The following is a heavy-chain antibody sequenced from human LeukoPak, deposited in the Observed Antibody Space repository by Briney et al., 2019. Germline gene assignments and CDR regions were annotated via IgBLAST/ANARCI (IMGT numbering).Heavy chain of an antibody. CDR1: GFTFRSYA. CDR2: ISDSGGST. D-gene: IGHD4-17*01. V-gene: IGHV3-23*01. Sequence: GGSLRLSCAASGFTFRSYAMSWVRQAPGKGLEWVSGISDSGGSTYYADSVKGRFTISRDNSKNTLYLQMNSLRAEDTTIYYCAKGHSDYGTGFDLWGRGTLVTVSS. CDR3: AKGHSDYGTGFDL. J-gene: IGHJ4*02.